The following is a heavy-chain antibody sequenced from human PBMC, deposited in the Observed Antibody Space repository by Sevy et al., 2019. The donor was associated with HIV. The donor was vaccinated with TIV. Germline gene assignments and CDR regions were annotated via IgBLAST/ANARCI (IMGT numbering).Heavy chain of an antibody. Sequence: GGSLRLSCAASGFTFSDHWMSWVRRPPGKGLEWMANIKQDGSQTHYVDSMRGRFTISRDNTKNLLYLQMNSLGAEDTAVYYSARVSRIAGATWDHWGQGALVTVSS. CDR2: IKQDGSQT. CDR3: ARVSRIAGATWDH. J-gene: IGHJ4*02. V-gene: IGHV3-7*01. D-gene: IGHD1-26*01. CDR1: GFTFSDHW.